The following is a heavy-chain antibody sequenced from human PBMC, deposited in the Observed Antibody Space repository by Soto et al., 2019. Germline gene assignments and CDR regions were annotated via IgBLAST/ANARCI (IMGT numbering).Heavy chain of an antibody. CDR3: VRTSLVVAAATREDY. CDR2: INSDGSST. CDR1: GFTFSRYW. Sequence: EVQLVESGGGLVQPGESLRLSCAASGFTFSRYWMHWVRQAPGKGLVWVSRINSDGSSTSYAGSVKGRFTISRDNAKKTLYLQMNSLRAEDTAVYYCVRTSLVVAAATREDYWGQGTLVTVSS. D-gene: IGHD2-15*01. J-gene: IGHJ4*02. V-gene: IGHV3-74*01.